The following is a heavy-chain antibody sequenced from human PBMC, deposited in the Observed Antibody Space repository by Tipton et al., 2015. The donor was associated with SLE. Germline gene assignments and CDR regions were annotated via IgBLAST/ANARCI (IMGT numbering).Heavy chain of an antibody. Sequence: GLVKPSETLSLTCTVSGGSISSGSGWWGWIRQSPGRGLEWIATVYYRGRTFYNLSLRSRVTTSVNTSKNQFSLKLTSVTAADTAAYYCARQVGSNWYWARDPWGQGTLVTVSS. CDR1: GGSISSGSGW. CDR2: VYYRGRT. CDR3: ARQVGSNWYWARDP. J-gene: IGHJ5*02. D-gene: IGHD6-13*01. V-gene: IGHV4-39*07.